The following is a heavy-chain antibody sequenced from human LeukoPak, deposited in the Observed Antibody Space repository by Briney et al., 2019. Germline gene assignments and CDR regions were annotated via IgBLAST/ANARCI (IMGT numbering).Heavy chain of an antibody. CDR2: INHSGST. Sequence: SETLSLTCAVYGGSFSCYYCSCIRQPPGKGLEWIGEINHSGSTNYNPSLKSRVTISVDTSKNQFSLKLSSVTAADTAVYYCARSITIFGVPHMDVWGKGTTVTVSS. D-gene: IGHD3-3*01. CDR1: GGSFSCYY. CDR3: ARSITIFGVPHMDV. J-gene: IGHJ6*03. V-gene: IGHV4-34*01.